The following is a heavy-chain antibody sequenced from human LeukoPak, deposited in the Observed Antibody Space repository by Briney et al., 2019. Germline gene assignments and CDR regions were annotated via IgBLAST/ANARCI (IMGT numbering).Heavy chain of an antibody. CDR3: ARAESRSRLYYCGSGSLFSRAFDY. J-gene: IGHJ4*02. D-gene: IGHD3-10*01. Sequence: PGGSLRLSCAASGFTFSSYEMNWVRQAPGKGLEWGSYISSSGSTIYYADSVKGRFTICRDKAKTSLYLQMNRLRAEDTAVYYCARAESRSRLYYCGSGSLFSRAFDYWGQGTLVTVSS. V-gene: IGHV3-48*03. CDR1: GFTFSSYE. CDR2: ISSSGSTI.